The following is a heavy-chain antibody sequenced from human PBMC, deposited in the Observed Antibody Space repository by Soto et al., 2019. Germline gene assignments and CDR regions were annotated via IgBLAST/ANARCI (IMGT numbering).Heavy chain of an antibody. D-gene: IGHD6-13*01. J-gene: IGHJ4*02. CDR1: GYSFTSYW. CDR2: IYPGDSNT. Sequence: PGESLKISCKGSGYSFTSYWIGWVRQMPGKGLEWMGIIYPGDSNTRYSPSLQGQVTISVDKSISTAYLQWSSLKATDTAMYYCARLQAAAGDNHLTFAYWGQGSLDTVSS. V-gene: IGHV5-51*01. CDR3: ARLQAAAGDNHLTFAY.